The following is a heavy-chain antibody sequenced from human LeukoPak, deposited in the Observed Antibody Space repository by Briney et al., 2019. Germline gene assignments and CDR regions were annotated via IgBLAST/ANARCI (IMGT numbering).Heavy chain of an antibody. Sequence: GASVKLSCKASGYTFTSYSMNWVRQAPGQGLEWMGWINTDTGNPTYAQGITGRFVFSLDTSVSTAYLQISSLKADDTAVYYCARGRGAAGTRTYCFDYWGRGTLVTVSS. CDR2: INTDTGNP. V-gene: IGHV7-4-1*02. J-gene: IGHJ4*02. CDR1: GYTFTSYS. D-gene: IGHD6-13*01. CDR3: ARGRGAAGTRTYCFDY.